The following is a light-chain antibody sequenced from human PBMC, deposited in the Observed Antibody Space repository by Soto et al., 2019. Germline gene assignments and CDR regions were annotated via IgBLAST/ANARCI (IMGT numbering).Light chain of an antibody. Sequence: SYDLTQPPSVSVAAGQTARITCWGNNIGSKSVHCYQQKPGQAPVLVVDDDSDRPSGIPERFSGSNSGNTATLTISRVEAGDEADYFCHVWDSSSEHVFGTGTKVTVL. CDR2: DDS. CDR3: HVWDSSSEHV. J-gene: IGLJ1*01. CDR1: NIGSKS. V-gene: IGLV3-21*02.